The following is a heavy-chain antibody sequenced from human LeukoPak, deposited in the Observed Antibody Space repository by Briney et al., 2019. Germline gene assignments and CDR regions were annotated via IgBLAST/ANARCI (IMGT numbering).Heavy chain of an antibody. D-gene: IGHD3-10*01. CDR1: TGSTSSYY. Sequence: SETLSLTCTVSTGSTSSYYCSWIRQPAGKGLEYIGRIYSSGSTNYSPSLKSRVTMSVDTSKNQFSLKLTSVTAADTAVYYCARYGSGTYSFDSWAQGALVTVSS. CDR2: IYSSGST. J-gene: IGHJ4*02. CDR3: ARYGSGTYSFDS. V-gene: IGHV4-4*07.